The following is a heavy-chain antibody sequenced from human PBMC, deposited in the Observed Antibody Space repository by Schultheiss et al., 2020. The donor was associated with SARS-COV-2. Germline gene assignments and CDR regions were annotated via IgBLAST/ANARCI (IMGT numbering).Heavy chain of an antibody. CDR1: GFTFSDYY. J-gene: IGHJ6*02. CDR2: ISSSGSSI. CDR3: ARDPSKLRRYYYYGMDV. Sequence: GGSLRLSCAASGFTFSDYYMSWIRQAPGKGLEWVSYISSSGSSIYYADSVKGRFTISRDNAKNSLYLQMNSLRAEDTAVYYCARDPSKLRRYYYYGMDVLGQGTTVTGSS. V-gene: IGHV3-11*01.